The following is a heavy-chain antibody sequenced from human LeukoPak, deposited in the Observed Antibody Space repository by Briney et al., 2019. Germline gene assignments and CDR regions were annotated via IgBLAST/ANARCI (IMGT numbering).Heavy chain of an antibody. CDR1: GFTFSTYA. J-gene: IGHJ4*02. D-gene: IGHD4-17*01. CDR3: AKDSRGTTTTIYYFDC. V-gene: IGHV3-23*01. CDR2: ISGGGSYT. Sequence: GGSLRLSCAASGFTFSTYAVTWVRQAPGKGLEWVSGISGGGSYTYYADSVKGRFTISRDNSKNTLSLQMNSLRAEDTAVYYCAKDSRGTTTTIYYFDCWGQGTLVTVSS.